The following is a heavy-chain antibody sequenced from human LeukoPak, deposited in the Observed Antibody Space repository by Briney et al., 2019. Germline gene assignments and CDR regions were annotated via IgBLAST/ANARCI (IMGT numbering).Heavy chain of an antibody. J-gene: IGHJ4*02. Sequence: ASVKVSCNASGGTFSSYAISWVRQAPGQGLEWMGGIIPIFGTANYAQKFQGRVTITTDESTSTAYMELSSLRSEDTAVYYSAREVHGGNSHRPWDYWGQGTLVTVSS. CDR3: AREVHGGNSHRPWDY. D-gene: IGHD4-23*01. CDR1: GGTFSSYA. V-gene: IGHV1-69*05. CDR2: IIPIFGTA.